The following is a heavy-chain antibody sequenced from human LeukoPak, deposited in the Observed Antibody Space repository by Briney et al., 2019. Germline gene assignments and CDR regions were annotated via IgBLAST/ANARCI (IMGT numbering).Heavy chain of an antibody. V-gene: IGHV3-23*01. J-gene: IGHJ4*02. D-gene: IGHD3-22*01. CDR3: AKTHGYFDQ. CDR2: ISGSGETT. CDR1: GFTFSSYG. Sequence: GGSLRLSCAASGFTFSSYGMTWLRQTPAKGLEWVSAISGSGETTYYSDSVKGRFTISRDNSKNTLFLQMDSLRVEDAAMYYCAKTHGYFDQWGQGTLVAVSS.